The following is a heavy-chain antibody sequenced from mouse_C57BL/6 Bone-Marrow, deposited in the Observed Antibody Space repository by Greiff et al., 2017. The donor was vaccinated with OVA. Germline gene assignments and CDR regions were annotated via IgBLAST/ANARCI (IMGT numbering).Heavy chain of an antibody. V-gene: IGHV1-50*01. CDR3: ARRYDYDRGDY. D-gene: IGHD2-4*01. Sequence: VQLQQPGAELVKPGASVKLSCKASGYTFTSYWMQWVKQRPGQGLEWIGEIDPSDSYTNYNQKFKGKATLTVDTSSSTAYMQLSSLTSEDSAVYYCARRYDYDRGDYWGQGTTLTVSS. CDR2: IDPSDSYT. CDR1: GYTFTSYW. J-gene: IGHJ2*01.